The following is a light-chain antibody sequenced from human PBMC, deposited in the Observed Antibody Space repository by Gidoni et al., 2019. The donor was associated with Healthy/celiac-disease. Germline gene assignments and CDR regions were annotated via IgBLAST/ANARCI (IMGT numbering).Light chain of an antibody. CDR3: QQRSNWPRALT. CDR2: DAS. J-gene: IGKJ4*01. CDR1: QSVSSY. V-gene: IGKV3-11*01. Sequence: EIVLTQSPATLSLPPGERATLSCRASQSVSSYLAWYQQKPGQAPRLLIYDASNRATGIPARFSGSGSGTDFTLTISSLEPEDFAVYYCQQRSNWPRALTFXGXTKVEIK.